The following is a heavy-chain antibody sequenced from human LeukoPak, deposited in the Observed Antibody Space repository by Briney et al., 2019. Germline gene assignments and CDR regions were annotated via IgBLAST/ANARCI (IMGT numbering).Heavy chain of an antibody. CDR3: AKDERGYYDSSGFFGAIDY. V-gene: IGHV3-33*06. CDR2: IWYDGSNK. CDR1: GFTFNRYA. Sequence: GRFLRLSCAASGFTFNRYAMHWVRQAPGKGLEWVAFIWYDGSNKYYEDSVKGRFTVSRDNSKNTLYLQMNSLRAEDTAVYYCAKDERGYYDSSGFFGAIDYWGQGSLVSVSS. J-gene: IGHJ4*02. D-gene: IGHD3-22*01.